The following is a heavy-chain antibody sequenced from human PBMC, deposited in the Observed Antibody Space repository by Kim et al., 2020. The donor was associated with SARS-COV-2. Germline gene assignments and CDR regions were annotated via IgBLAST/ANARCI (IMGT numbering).Heavy chain of an antibody. V-gene: IGHV3-74*03. Sequence: GGSLRLSCAASGFDFSNSWMHWVRQAPGKGLVWVSRISSAGGEITYADSVKGRFTISRDNAKNTLYLQMNGLRTEDTAVYYCAKVGDYDISGFSAFFRSWGAGARVTVSS. J-gene: IGHJ5*02. CDR3: AKVGDYDISGFSAFFRS. CDR2: ISSAGGEI. D-gene: IGHD3-22*01. CDR1: GFDFSNSW.